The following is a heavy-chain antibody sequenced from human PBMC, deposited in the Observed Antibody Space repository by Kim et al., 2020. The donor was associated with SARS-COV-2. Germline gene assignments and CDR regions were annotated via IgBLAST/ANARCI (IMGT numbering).Heavy chain of an antibody. J-gene: IGHJ4*02. CDR3: AKDPGGSSWKIDY. V-gene: IGHV3-30*18. CDR2: ISYDGSNK. Sequence: GGSLRLSCAASGFTFSSYGMHWVRQAPGKGLEWVAVISYDGSNKYYADSVKGRFTISRDNSKNTLYLQMNSLRAEDTAVYYCAKDPGGSSWKIDYWGQGT. CDR1: GFTFSSYG. D-gene: IGHD6-13*01.